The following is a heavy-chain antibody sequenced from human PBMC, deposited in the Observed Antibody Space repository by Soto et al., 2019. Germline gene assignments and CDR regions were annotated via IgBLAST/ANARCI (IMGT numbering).Heavy chain of an antibody. V-gene: IGHV1-18*01. CDR2: ISAYNGNT. D-gene: IGHD2-2*01. J-gene: IGHJ3*02. CDR1: GYTFTSYG. CDR3: AANAGRWHPYLLHAFDI. Sequence: QVQLVQSGAEVKKPGASVKVSCKASGYTFTSYGISWVRQAPGQGLEWMGWISAYNGNTNYAQNHQGRVTITKHTSTSTAYMELRSLRSDDPAVYYCAANAGRWHPYLLHAFDIRSQGTMVTVSS.